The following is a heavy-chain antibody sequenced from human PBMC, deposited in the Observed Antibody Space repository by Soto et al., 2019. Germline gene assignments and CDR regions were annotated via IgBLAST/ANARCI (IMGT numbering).Heavy chain of an antibody. CDR3: ARDDSNVYSSSWSFDY. CDR1: GFTFSSYA. CDR2: ISYDGSNK. Sequence: GGSVRLSCAASGFTFSSYAMHWVRQAPGKGLEWVAVISYDGSNKYYADSVKGRFTISRDNSKNTLYLQMNSLRAEDTAVYYCARDDSNVYSSSWSFDYWGQGTLVTVSS. D-gene: IGHD6-13*01. J-gene: IGHJ4*02. V-gene: IGHV3-30-3*01.